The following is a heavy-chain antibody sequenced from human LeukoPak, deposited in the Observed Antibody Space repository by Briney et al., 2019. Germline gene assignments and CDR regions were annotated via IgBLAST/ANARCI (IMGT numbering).Heavy chain of an antibody. CDR1: GGSFSGYY. D-gene: IGHD3-16*02. V-gene: IGHV4-34*01. Sequence: SETLPLTCAVYGGSFSGYYWSWIRQPPGKGLEWIGEINHSGSTNYNPSLKSRVTISVDTSKNQFSLKLSSVTAADTAVYYCARRTRRNYDYVWGNYRYREYFDYWGQGTLVAVSS. CDR3: ARRTRRNYDYVWGNYRYREYFDY. CDR2: INHSGST. J-gene: IGHJ4*02.